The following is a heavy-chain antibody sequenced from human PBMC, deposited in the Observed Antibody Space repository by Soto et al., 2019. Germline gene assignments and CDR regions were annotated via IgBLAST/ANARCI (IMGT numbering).Heavy chain of an antibody. D-gene: IGHD6-13*01. J-gene: IGHJ5*02. V-gene: IGHV4-59*01. CDR1: GGSISSYY. Sequence: SETLSLTCTVSGGSISSYYWSWIRQPPGKGLEWIGYIYYSGSTNYNPSLKSRVTISVDTSKNQFSLKLSSVTAADTAVYYCARHEYSSSWYWFDPWGQGTLVTVSS. CDR2: IYYSGST. CDR3: ARHEYSSSWYWFDP.